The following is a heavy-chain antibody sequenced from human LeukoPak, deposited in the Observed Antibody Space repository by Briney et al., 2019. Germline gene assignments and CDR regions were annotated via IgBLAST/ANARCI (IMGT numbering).Heavy chain of an antibody. J-gene: IGHJ4*02. CDR2: ISWNSGSI. CDR1: GFTFSSYW. Sequence: GGSLRLSCAASGFTFSSYWMNWARQAPGKGLEWVSGISWNSGSIGYADSVKGRFTISRDNAKNSLYLQMNSLRAEDTALYYCAKVRGYSYGYFDYWGQGTLVTVSS. V-gene: IGHV3-9*01. CDR3: AKVRGYSYGYFDY. D-gene: IGHD5-18*01.